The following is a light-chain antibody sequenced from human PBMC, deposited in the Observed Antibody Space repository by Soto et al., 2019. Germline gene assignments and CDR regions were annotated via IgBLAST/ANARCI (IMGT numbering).Light chain of an antibody. V-gene: IGLV2-8*01. CDR3: SSYAGSNKLV. Sequence: QSALTQPPSASGSPGQSVTISCTGTSSDVGGYNYVSWYQQHPGKAPKLMIYEVTKRPSGVPDRFSGSKSGNTASLTVSGLQAEDEADYYCSSYAGSNKLVFGGGTKRTVL. CDR1: SSDVGGYNY. J-gene: IGLJ3*02. CDR2: EVT.